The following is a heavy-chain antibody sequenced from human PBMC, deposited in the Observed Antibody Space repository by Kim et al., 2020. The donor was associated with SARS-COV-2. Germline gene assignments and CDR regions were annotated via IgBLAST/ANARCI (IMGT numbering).Heavy chain of an antibody. J-gene: IGHJ4*02. D-gene: IGHD3-10*01. CDR1: GYTFTSYA. CDR2: INAGNGNT. V-gene: IGHV1-3*01. Sequence: ASVKVSCKASGYTFTSYAMHWVRQAPGQRLEWMGWINAGNGNTKYSQKFQGRVTITRDTSASTAYMELSSLRSEDTAVYYCARGRSLYGSGSYYPYLGYWGQGTLVTVSS. CDR3: ARGRSLYGSGSYYPYLGY.